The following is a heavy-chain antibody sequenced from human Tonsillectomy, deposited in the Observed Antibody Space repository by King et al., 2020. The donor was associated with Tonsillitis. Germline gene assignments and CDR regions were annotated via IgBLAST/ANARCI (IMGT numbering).Heavy chain of an antibody. CDR1: GFTFSSYA. J-gene: IGHJ4*02. D-gene: IGHD3-3*01. Sequence: VQLVESGGGLVQPGGSLRLSCAASGFTFSSYAMSWVRQAPGKGLEWVSAISGSGGSTYYADSVKGRFTISRDNSKNTLYLQMNSLRAEDTAVYYCARADYYDFWSGYPYYFDYWGQGTLVTVSS. CDR3: ARADYYDFWSGYPYYFDY. CDR2: ISGSGGST. V-gene: IGHV3-23*04.